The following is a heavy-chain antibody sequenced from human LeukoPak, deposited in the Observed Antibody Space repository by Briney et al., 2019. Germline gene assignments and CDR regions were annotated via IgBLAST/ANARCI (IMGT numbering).Heavy chain of an antibody. D-gene: IGHD2-2*01. CDR3: ARDLRYQAHDI. V-gene: IGHV3-7*01. J-gene: IGHJ3*02. CDR2: IKVDGSEK. CDR1: GFTFSTYW. Sequence: GGSLRLSCAASGFTFSTYWMTWVRQAPGKGLEWVANIKVDGSEKYYVDSVKGRFTISRDNAKNSLYLQMTSLRAEDTALYYCARDLRYQAHDIWGQGTMVIVSS.